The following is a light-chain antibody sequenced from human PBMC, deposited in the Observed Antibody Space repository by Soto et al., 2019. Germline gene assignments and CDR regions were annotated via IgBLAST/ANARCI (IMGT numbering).Light chain of an antibody. J-gene: IGKJ5*01. V-gene: IGKV1-39*01. CDR2: AAS. Sequence: DIQMTQSPSSLSASIGDRVTISCRASQDISSSLNWYQHKSGKAPKLLIYAASGLHSGVPSRFSGSGSGTAFTLTISSLQPADFATYYCQQSYSPPPITFGQGTRLEIK. CDR1: QDISSS. CDR3: QQSYSPPPIT.